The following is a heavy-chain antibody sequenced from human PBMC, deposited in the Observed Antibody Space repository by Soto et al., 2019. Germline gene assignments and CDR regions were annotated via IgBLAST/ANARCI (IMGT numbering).Heavy chain of an antibody. CDR2: IYYSGST. V-gene: IGHV4-31*03. D-gene: IGHD2-2*01. J-gene: IGHJ4*02. Sequence: QVQLQESGPGLVKPSQTLSLTCTVSGGSISSGGYYWSWIRQHPGKGLEWIGYIYYSGSTYYNPSLQSRVTISVDTSKNQFSLKLSSVTAADTAVYYCASIRLVPAAPIDYWGQGTLVTVSS. CDR1: GGSISSGGYY. CDR3: ASIRLVPAAPIDY.